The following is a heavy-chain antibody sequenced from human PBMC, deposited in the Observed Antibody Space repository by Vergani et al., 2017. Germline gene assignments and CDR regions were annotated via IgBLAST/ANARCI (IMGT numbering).Heavy chain of an antibody. D-gene: IGHD6-25*01. CDR1: GYSISRGYY. V-gene: IGHV4-38-2*02. CDR2: VFHSGSA. Sequence: QVQLQESGPGLVKPSETLSLTCSVSGYSISRGYYWGWIRQPPGKGLEWSATVFHSGSAYYNPSLRRRVTISVETSKNQFSLRLTTLTAADTAVYYCARVDTQVPATSHFYYMDVWGKGTTVVVSS. J-gene: IGHJ6*03. CDR3: ARVDTQVPATSHFYYMDV.